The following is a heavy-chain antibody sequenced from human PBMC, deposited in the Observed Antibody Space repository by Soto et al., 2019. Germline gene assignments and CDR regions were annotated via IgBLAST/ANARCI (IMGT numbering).Heavy chain of an antibody. D-gene: IGHD2-8*01. J-gene: IGHJ5*02. CDR3: AKNGPSLGAWFDP. CDR1: GYTFTGYY. V-gene: IGHV1-2*02. CDR2: IDPNSGGT. Sequence: SGYTFTGYYIPWVRQSPGQGLEWRGWIDPNSGGTHYAPKFQGRVAMTRAASINTAYMELNRLRSDDTAVYYCAKNGPSLGAWFDPWGQGTLVTVSS.